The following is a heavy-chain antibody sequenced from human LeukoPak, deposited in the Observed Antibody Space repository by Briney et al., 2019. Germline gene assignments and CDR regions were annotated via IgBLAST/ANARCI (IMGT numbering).Heavy chain of an antibody. CDR2: IYYSGST. D-gene: IGHD6-19*01. CDR1: GGSISSYY. CDR3: ARLTVAGAFDI. Sequence: PSETLSLTCTVSGGSISSYYWSWIRQPPGKGLEWIGYIYYSGSTNYNPSPKSRVTISVDTSKNQFSLKLSSVTAADTAVYYCARLTVAGAFDIWGQGTMVTVSS. J-gene: IGHJ3*02. V-gene: IGHV4-59*08.